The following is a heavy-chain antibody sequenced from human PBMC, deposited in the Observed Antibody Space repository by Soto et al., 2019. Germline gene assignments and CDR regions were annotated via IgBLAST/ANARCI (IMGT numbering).Heavy chain of an antibody. Sequence: QLQLQESGSGLVKPSQTLSLTCAVSGGSISSGGYSWSWIRQPPGKGLEWIGYIYHSGSTYYNPSLKSRVTIPVDRSKNHFPLKLSSVTAADTAVYYCARGRKLAVAGSNWFDPWGQGTLVTVSS. CDR1: GGSISSGGYS. CDR3: ARGRKLAVAGSNWFDP. D-gene: IGHD6-19*01. CDR2: IYHSGST. J-gene: IGHJ5*02. V-gene: IGHV4-30-2*01.